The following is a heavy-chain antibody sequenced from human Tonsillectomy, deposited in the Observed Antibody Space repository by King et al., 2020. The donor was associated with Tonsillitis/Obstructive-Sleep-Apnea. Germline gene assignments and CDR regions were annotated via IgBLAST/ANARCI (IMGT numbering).Heavy chain of an antibody. J-gene: IGHJ4*02. D-gene: IGHD6-6*01. CDR1: GFTFSNAW. Sequence: VQLVESGGGLVKPGGSLRLSCAASGFTFSNAWMSWVRQAPGKGLEWVGRLKSKSGGGTKDYAAPVKGRFTISRDDSKNTLYLQMNSLETEDTAVYYCTTTSSSLDYWGQGTLVTVSS. CDR2: LKSKSGGGTK. CDR3: TTTSSSLDY. V-gene: IGHV3-15*01.